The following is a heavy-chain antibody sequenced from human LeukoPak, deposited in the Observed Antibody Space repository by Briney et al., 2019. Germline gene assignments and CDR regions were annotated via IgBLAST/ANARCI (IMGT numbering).Heavy chain of an antibody. D-gene: IGHD1-26*01. CDR3: AREDGSGGSSPFIYYYGMDV. V-gene: IGHV1-69*01. Sequence: SVKVSCKASGGTFSSYAISWVRQAPGQGLEWMGGIIPIFGTANYAQKSQGRVTITADESTSTAYMELSSLRSEDTAVYYCAREDGSGGSSPFIYYYGMDVWGQGTTVTVSS. CDR1: GGTFSSYA. J-gene: IGHJ6*02. CDR2: IIPIFGTA.